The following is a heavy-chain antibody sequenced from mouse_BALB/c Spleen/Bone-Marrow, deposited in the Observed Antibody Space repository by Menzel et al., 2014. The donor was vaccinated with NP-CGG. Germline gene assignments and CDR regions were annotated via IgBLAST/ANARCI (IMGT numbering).Heavy chain of an antibody. CDR3: ASSTVVGMNY. CDR1: GFTFNNYW. Sequence: EVQLVESGGGLVQPGGSMKLSCVASGFTFNNYWMNWVRQSPEKGLEWVAEIRLKSNNYATQYAESVKGRFTISRDDSKSSVYLQMSNLRAEDTGIYYGASSTVVGMNYWGQGTSVTVSS. V-gene: IGHV6-6*02. J-gene: IGHJ4*01. CDR2: IRLKSNNYAT. D-gene: IGHD1-1*01.